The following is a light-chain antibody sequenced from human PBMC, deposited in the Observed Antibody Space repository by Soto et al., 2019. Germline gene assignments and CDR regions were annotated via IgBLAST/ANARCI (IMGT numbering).Light chain of an antibody. CDR3: CSYAGSSTYV. CDR1: SRDGGSYNL. J-gene: IGLJ1*01. Sequence: QSVLTQPASVSGSPGQSIAISCTGTSRDGGSYNLVSWYQQQPGKAPKVMIYEGSKRPSGVSDRFSGSKSGNAASLTISGLQADDEADYYCCSYAGSSTYVFGTGTKVTVL. CDR2: EGS. V-gene: IGLV2-23*01.